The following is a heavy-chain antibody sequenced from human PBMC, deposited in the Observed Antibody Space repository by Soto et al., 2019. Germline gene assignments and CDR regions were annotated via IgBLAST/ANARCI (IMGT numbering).Heavy chain of an antibody. CDR1: GFTFSSST. J-gene: IGHJ4*02. CDR3: ASGSYGDYSD. V-gene: IGHV3-21*01. Sequence: VGSLRLSCAASGFTFSSSTMNWVRQAPGKGLEWVSSISSDSVWIYYAASVKGRFTISRDNAKNSLFLQMSSLRAEDTAVYYCASGSYGDYSDWGQGTLVTV. CDR2: ISSDSVWI. D-gene: IGHD4-17*01.